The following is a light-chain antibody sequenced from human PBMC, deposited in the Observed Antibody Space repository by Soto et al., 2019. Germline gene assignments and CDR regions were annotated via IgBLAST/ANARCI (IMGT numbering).Light chain of an antibody. CDR3: QQSYSSPRT. CDR2: AAS. J-gene: IGKJ4*02. V-gene: IGKV1-39*01. Sequence: DIQMTQSPSSLSASVGDRVTIACRASQSVSTYLNWYQQKPGKAPKLLIYAASTLQSGAPSRFSGSGSETDFTLTISSLQPEDFATYFCQQSYSSPRTFGRGTKVDIK. CDR1: QSVSTY.